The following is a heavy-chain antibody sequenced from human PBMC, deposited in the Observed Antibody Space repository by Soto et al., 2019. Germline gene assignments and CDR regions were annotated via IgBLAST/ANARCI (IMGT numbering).Heavy chain of an antibody. CDR1: GGSIKTYY. Sequence: QVQLQESGPGLVKPSETLSLTCTVSGGSIKTYYWSWIRQSPGKGLESIGYIYYSGSTNYNPSLKSRVTISVHTSKNQFSLKLSSVTAADTAVYYCARQANSGYYSGWGQGTLVTVSS. V-gene: IGHV4-59*08. D-gene: IGHD3-22*01. CDR2: IYYSGST. J-gene: IGHJ4*02. CDR3: ARQANSGYYSG.